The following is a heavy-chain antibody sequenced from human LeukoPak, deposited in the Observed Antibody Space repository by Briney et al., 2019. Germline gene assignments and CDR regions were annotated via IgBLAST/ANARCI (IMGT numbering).Heavy chain of an antibody. Sequence: GGSLRLSCAASGFSFSSYEMNWVRQAPGKGLEWVSYISRGGSTIYYADSVKGRFTFSRDNAKNSLYLQMNSLRAEDTAVYYCASNTGYSYGYFDYWGQGTLVTVSS. CDR2: ISRGGSTI. CDR1: GFSFSSYE. J-gene: IGHJ4*02. CDR3: ASNTGYSYGYFDY. V-gene: IGHV3-48*03. D-gene: IGHD5-18*01.